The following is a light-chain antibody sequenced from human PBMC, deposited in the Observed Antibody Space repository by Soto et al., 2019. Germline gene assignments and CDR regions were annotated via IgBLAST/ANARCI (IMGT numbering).Light chain of an antibody. Sequence: GTSSDVGGYKYVSWYQQHPGKAPKLMIYEVNKRPSGVPDRFSGSKSGHTASLTVSGLQADDEADYFCSSYAGRNIVLFGGGTKVTVL. V-gene: IGLV2-8*01. CDR2: EVN. J-gene: IGLJ2*01. CDR3: SSYAGRNIVL. CDR1: SSDVGGYKY.